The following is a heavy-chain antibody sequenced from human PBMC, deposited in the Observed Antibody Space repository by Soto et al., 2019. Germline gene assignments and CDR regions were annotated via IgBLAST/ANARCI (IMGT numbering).Heavy chain of an antibody. CDR2: IDPSDSYT. V-gene: IGHV5-10-1*01. CDR3: AIAAAQHGMDV. Sequence: GESLKISCKGSGYSFTSYWISLVRQMPGKGLEWRWRIDPSDSYTNYSPSFQGHVTISADKSLSTAYLQWSSLKASDTAMYYCAIAAAQHGMDVWGQGTTVTVSS. CDR1: GYSFTSYW. J-gene: IGHJ6*02. D-gene: IGHD6-13*01.